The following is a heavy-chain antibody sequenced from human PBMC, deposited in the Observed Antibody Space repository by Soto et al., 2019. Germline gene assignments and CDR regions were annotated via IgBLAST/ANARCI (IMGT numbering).Heavy chain of an antibody. CDR2: INSDGTST. D-gene: IGHD3-22*01. Sequence: GGSLRLSCAASGFTFTSYRMHWVRQAPGKGLMWVSRINSDGTSTFYADSVKGRFTISRDNAKNTLYLQMNSLRAEDTAVYYCTRDGEHYYDTSGYYRAGPWGQGTLVTVSS. CDR1: GFTFTSYR. J-gene: IGHJ5*02. CDR3: TRDGEHYYDTSGYYRAGP. V-gene: IGHV3-74*01.